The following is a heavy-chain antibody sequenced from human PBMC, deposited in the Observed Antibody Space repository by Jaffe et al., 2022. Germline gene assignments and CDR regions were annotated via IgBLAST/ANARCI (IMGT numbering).Heavy chain of an antibody. CDR1: GFTFSSFA. D-gene: IGHD2-15*01. CDR3: AKRGYCSGGNCYPHPHFFDH. CDR2: IGGTSGTNT. V-gene: IGHV3-23*01. J-gene: IGHJ4*02. Sequence: EVQLLESGGGLVQPGGSLRLSCAASGFTFSSFAMSWVRQAPGKGLEWVSAIGGTSGTNTFYADSVKGRFTISRDNSKNTLYLQMNSLRAEDTAVYYCAKRGYCSGGNCYPHPHFFDHWGQGTLVTVSS.